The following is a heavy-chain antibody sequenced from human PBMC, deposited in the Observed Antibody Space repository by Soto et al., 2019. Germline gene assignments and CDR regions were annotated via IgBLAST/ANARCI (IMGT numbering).Heavy chain of an antibody. CDR3: AREGGSSSFRYGYYFDY. CDR1: GGTFSSYA. CDR2: IIPIFGTA. J-gene: IGHJ4*02. Sequence: QVQLVQSGAEVKKPGSSVKVSCKASGGTFSSYAISWVRQAPGQGLERMGGIIPIFGTANYAQKFQGRVTITADESTSTAYMELSSLRSEDTAVYYCAREGGSSSFRYGYYFDYWGQGTLVTVSS. V-gene: IGHV1-69*01. D-gene: IGHD6-6*01.